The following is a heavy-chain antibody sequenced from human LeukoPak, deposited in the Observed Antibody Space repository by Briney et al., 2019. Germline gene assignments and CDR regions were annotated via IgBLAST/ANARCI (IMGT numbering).Heavy chain of an antibody. CDR3: ARQDYYDSSGPTDYFDY. CDR2: IYHSGST. CDR1: GGSTSNGYY. Sequence: PSETLSLTCTVSGGSTSNGYYWGWIRQPPGKGLEWIGSIYHSGSTYHNPSLKSRVTISVDTSKNQFSLKLSSVTAADTAVYYCARQDYYDSSGPTDYFDYWGQGTLVTVSS. V-gene: IGHV4-38-2*02. D-gene: IGHD3-22*01. J-gene: IGHJ4*02.